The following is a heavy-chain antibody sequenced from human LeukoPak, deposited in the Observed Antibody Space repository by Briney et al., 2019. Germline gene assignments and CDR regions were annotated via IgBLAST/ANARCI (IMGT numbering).Heavy chain of an antibody. CDR1: GFSFSTYV. D-gene: IGHD1-26*01. CDR2: ISYDGSNK. V-gene: IGHV3-30*18. J-gene: IGHJ4*02. Sequence: GGSLRLSGAASGFSFSTYVMHWVRQVPGKGLEWVALISYDGSNKYYADSVKGRFTISRDNSKNTLYLQMNSLRAEDTAVYYCAKPPEVGATVGYFDYWGQGTLVTVSS. CDR3: AKPPEVGATVGYFDY.